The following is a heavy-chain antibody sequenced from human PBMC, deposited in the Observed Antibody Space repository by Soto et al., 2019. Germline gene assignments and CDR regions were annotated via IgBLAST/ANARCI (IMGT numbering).Heavy chain of an antibody. CDR3: AKPFRGGDYYDSSGPQSKSFDY. CDR1: GFTFSSYA. V-gene: IGHV3-23*01. D-gene: IGHD3-22*01. Sequence: EVQLLESGGGLVQPGGSLRLSCAASGFTFSSYAMSWVRQAPGKGLEWVSAISGSAGSTYYADSVKGRFTISRDNSKSTLYLQMNSLRAEDTAVYYCAKPFRGGDYYDSSGPQSKSFDYWGQGTLVTVSS. J-gene: IGHJ4*02. CDR2: ISGSAGST.